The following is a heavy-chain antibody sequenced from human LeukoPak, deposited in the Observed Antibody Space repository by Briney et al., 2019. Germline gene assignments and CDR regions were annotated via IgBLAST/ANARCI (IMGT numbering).Heavy chain of an antibody. CDR3: ARGYSSSWYENPYDY. Sequence: GASVRASCKASGYTFTSYGISWVRQAPGQGLEWMGWISAYNGNTNYAQKLQGRVTMTTDTSTSTAYMELRSLRSDDTAVYYCARGYSSSWYENPYDYWGQGTLVTVSS. CDR2: ISAYNGNT. J-gene: IGHJ4*02. V-gene: IGHV1-18*01. D-gene: IGHD6-13*01. CDR1: GYTFTSYG.